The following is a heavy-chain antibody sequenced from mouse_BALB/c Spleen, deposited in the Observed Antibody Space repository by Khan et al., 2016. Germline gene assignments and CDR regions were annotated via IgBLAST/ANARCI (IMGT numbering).Heavy chain of an antibody. CDR1: GFTFRTYG. CDR2: LNSNGGST. J-gene: IGHJ3*01. CDR3: ARASSWFAY. V-gene: IGHV5-6-3*01. Sequence: EVELVESGGGLVQPGGSLKFSCAASGFTFRTYGMSWVRQTPDKRLELVATLNSNGGSTYYPDSVKGRFNISRENDKNTMYLQMSSLKSEDTAMYYCARASSWFAYWGQGTLVTVSA.